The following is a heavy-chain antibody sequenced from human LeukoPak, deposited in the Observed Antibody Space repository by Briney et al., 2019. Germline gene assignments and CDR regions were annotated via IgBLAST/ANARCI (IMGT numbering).Heavy chain of an antibody. CDR1: VGSFSGYY. Sequence: SETLSLTCAVYVGSFSGYYWSWIRQPPGKGLEWIGEINHSGSTNYNPSLKSRVTISVDTSKNQCSLTLSAVTAADTAVYYCASRRWFGELLGFDYWGQGTLVTVSS. V-gene: IGHV4-34*01. D-gene: IGHD3-10*01. CDR2: INHSGST. J-gene: IGHJ4*02. CDR3: ASRRWFGELLGFDY.